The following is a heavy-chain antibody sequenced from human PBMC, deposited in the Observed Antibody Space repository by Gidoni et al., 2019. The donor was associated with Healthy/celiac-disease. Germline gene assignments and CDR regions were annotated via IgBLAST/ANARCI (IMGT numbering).Heavy chain of an antibody. J-gene: IGHJ4*02. D-gene: IGHD6-19*01. V-gene: IGHV1-69*01. CDR3: ARAVLRRSGWTGYFDY. CDR1: GGTFRSYA. Sequence: QVQLVQSGAEVKKPRSSVQVSCKASGGTFRSYATSSVRQAPGQGLEWMGGIIPIIGTANYAQKFQGRVKITADESTSTAYMELSRLRSEDTAVYYCARAVLRRSGWTGYFDYWGQGTLVTVSS. CDR2: IIPIIGTA.